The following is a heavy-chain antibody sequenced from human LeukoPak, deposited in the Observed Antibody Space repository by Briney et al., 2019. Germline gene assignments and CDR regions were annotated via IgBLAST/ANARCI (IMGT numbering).Heavy chain of an antibody. Sequence: SETLSLTCTVSGGSISSGGYYWSWIRQHPGKGLEWIGYIYYSGSTYYNPSLKSRVTISVDTSKNQFSLKLSSATAADTAVYYCARAQSVDSYYGMDVWDQGPTVTVSS. D-gene: IGHD2-21*01. CDR3: ARAQSVDSYYGMDV. J-gene: IGHJ6*02. CDR1: GGSISSGGYY. V-gene: IGHV4-31*03. CDR2: IYYSGST.